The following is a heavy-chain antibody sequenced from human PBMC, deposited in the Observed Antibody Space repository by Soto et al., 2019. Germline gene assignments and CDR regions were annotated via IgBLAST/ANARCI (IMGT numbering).Heavy chain of an antibody. Sequence: QVQLVESGGGVVQPGRSLKLSCATSGFTFSSYGMHWVRQAPGKGLEWVAVIWYDGTNKYYADSVKGRFTISRDNSKNTLYLQMNSLRAEDTAVYYCARDPPSYYDSRDDSLDIWGQGTMVTFSS. CDR3: ARDPPSYYDSRDDSLDI. V-gene: IGHV3-33*01. D-gene: IGHD3-22*01. J-gene: IGHJ3*02. CDR1: GFTFSSYG. CDR2: IWYDGTNK.